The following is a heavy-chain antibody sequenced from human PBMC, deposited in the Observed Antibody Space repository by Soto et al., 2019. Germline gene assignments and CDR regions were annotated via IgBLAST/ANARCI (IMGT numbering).Heavy chain of an antibody. CDR3: ARVALAGDLLGGVDS. V-gene: IGHV1-69*18. J-gene: IGHJ4*02. Sequence: QVQLVQSGAEVKKTGSSVRVSCKASTGAFVNNAITWVRQAPGQGLELMGTIVPMFGTTHYAQKFHGRVTFTADESTLTAFMERSGLRFDATAVYYCARVALAGDLLGGVDSWGQGTL. CDR1: TGAFVNNA. D-gene: IGHD6-19*01. CDR2: IVPMFGTT.